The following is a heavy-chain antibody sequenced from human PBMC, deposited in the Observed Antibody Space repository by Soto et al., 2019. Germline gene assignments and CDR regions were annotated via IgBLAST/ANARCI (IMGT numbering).Heavy chain of an antibody. CDR3: ARNHKGLGAARFDY. V-gene: IGHV1-69*13. J-gene: IGHJ4*02. Sequence: SSVKVSCKASGGTFSSYAISWVRQAPGQGLEWMGGIIPIFGTANYAQKFQGRVTITADESTSTAYMELSSLRSEDTAVYYCARNHKGLGAARFDYWGQGTLVTVSS. CDR2: IIPIFGTA. D-gene: IGHD6-6*01. CDR1: GGTFSSYA.